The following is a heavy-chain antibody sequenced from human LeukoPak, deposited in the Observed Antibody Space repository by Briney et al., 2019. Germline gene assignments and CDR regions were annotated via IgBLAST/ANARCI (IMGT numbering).Heavy chain of an antibody. CDR1: GYTLTELS. D-gene: IGHD6-19*01. CDR2: SDPEDGET. J-gene: IGHJ4*02. CDR3: VTVALADFDY. Sequence: GASVKVSCKVSGYTLTELSMRWVRQAPGTGLEWMGGSDPEDGETIYGQRFQGRVTMTEDTSTDTAYMELSSLRSEDTAVYYCVTVALADFDYWGQGTLVTVSS. V-gene: IGHV1-24*01.